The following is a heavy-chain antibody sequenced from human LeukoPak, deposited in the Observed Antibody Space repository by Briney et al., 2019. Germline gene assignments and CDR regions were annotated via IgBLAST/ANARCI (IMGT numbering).Heavy chain of an antibody. V-gene: IGHV3-64*01. Sequence: PGGSLRLSCAASGFTFSSYAMHWVRQAPGKGLEYVSAISSNRGSTYYANSVKGRFTISRDNSKNTLYLQMGSLRAEDMAVYYCAIGRSDAFDIWGQGTMVTVSS. CDR2: ISSNRGST. CDR3: AIGRSDAFDI. J-gene: IGHJ3*02. D-gene: IGHD4-17*01. CDR1: GFTFSSYA.